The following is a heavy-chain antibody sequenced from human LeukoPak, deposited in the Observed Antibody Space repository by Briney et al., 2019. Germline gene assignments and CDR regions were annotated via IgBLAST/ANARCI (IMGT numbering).Heavy chain of an antibody. CDR3: ARHKYYYGSGSYYRSASAFDY. Sequence: SETLSLTCTVSGDSISSYYWSWIRQPAGKGLEWIGRVYASGNTNYNPSLKSRVTMSVDTSKNQFSLKLSSVTAADTAVYYCARHKYYYGSGSYYRSASAFDYWGQGTLVTVSS. CDR1: GDSISSYY. D-gene: IGHD3-10*01. V-gene: IGHV4-4*07. CDR2: VYASGNT. J-gene: IGHJ4*02.